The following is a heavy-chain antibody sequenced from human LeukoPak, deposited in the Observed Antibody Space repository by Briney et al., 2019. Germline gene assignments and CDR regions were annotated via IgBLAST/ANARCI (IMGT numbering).Heavy chain of an antibody. Sequence: PSETLFLTCAVSGGSISTSTYYWGWIRQSPGKGLEWIGSIYYGGNTYYNTSLKSRVTITVDTSLNQFFLRLNSVTAADTAVYYCATYAGAEDAFDIWGQGTMVTVSS. D-gene: IGHD3-10*01. V-gene: IGHV4-39*01. J-gene: IGHJ3*02. CDR2: IYYGGNT. CDR1: GGSISTSTYY. CDR3: ATYAGAEDAFDI.